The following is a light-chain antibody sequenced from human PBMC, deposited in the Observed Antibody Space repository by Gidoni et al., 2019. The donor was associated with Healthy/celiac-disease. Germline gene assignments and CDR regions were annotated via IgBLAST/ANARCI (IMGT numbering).Light chain of an antibody. J-gene: IGKJ1*01. Sequence: AIRMTQSPSSFSASTGDRVTITCRASQGISSYLAWYKQKPGKAPKLLIYAASTCQSGVPSRFSGSGSGTDFTLTISCLQSEDFATYYCQQYYSYAWTFGQGTKVEIK. CDR3: QQYYSYAWT. CDR2: AAS. V-gene: IGKV1-8*01. CDR1: QGISSY.